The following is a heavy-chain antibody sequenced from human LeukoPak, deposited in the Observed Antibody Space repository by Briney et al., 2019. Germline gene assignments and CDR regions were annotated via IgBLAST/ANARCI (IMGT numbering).Heavy chain of an antibody. V-gene: IGHV3-7*01. J-gene: IGHJ4*02. Sequence: PGGSLRLSCAASGLTFSSYWMTWVRQAPGKGLEWVANMKQDGSDKYYLDSVKGRFTISRDNAKNSLYLQLNSLRAEDTAVYYCARVRFGSGSSVYFDLWGQGTLVTVSS. CDR2: MKQDGSDK. D-gene: IGHD3-10*01. CDR3: ARVRFGSGSSVYFDL. CDR1: GLTFSSYW.